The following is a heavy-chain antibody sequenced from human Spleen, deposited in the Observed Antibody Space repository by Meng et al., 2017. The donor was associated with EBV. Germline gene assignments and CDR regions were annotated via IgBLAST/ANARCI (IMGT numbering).Heavy chain of an antibody. V-gene: IGHV4-30-2*01. CDR2: IYQSGSA. J-gene: IGHJ4*02. D-gene: IGHD2-2*01. Sequence: HLKLHGSGSGLLTPSQTLSLTCAVLGDTINNGGYSWSWIRQPPGKGLDWIGYIYQSGSAYYNPSLKSRVTMSVDMSKNQFSLKLTSVTAADTAVYYCAGSRHQLLPSGWGQGTLVTVSS. CDR1: GDTINNGGYS. CDR3: AGSRHQLLPSG.